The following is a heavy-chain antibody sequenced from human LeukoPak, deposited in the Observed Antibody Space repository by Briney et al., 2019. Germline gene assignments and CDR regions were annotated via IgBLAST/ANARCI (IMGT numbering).Heavy chain of an antibody. D-gene: IGHD6-19*01. CDR2: IWYDGSNK. CDR1: GFIFSDYG. Sequence: GGSLRLSCAASGFIFSDYGMHWVRQAPGKGLEWVAVIWYDGSNKYHANSVKGRFTISRDNSKNSLYLQMNSLRAEDTAVYYCVRKLRSSGRSESEYYFYAMDVWGQGTTVTVSS. CDR3: VRKLRSSGRSESEYYFYAMDV. J-gene: IGHJ6*02. V-gene: IGHV3-33*01.